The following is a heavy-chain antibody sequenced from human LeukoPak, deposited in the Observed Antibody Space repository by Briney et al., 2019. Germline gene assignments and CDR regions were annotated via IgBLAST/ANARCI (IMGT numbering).Heavy chain of an antibody. CDR3: AREYCSGGSCYGGDAFDL. Sequence: GGSLRLSCAASGFTFSSYEMNWVRQAPGKGLEWVSYISSSGSTIYYADSVKGRFTISRDNAKNSLYLQMNSLRAEDTAVYYCAREYCSGGSCYGGDAFDLWGQGTMVTVSS. D-gene: IGHD2-15*01. J-gene: IGHJ3*01. V-gene: IGHV3-48*03. CDR1: GFTFSSYE. CDR2: ISSSGSTI.